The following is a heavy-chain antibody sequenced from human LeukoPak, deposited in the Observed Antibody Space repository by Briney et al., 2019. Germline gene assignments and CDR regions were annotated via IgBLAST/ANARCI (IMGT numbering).Heavy chain of an antibody. CDR1: VNYW. D-gene: IGHD1-26*01. V-gene: IGHV3-64*02. J-gene: IGHJ4*02. CDR2: ISSNGDNT. Sequence: GGSLRLSCAASVNYWLHWFRQAPGKGLEYVSAISSNGDNTYYADSVKGRFITSRDNSKNTVYLQMGSLRAEDMAVYYCARAAYSGSYSDYWGQGTLVTVSS. CDR3: ARAAYSGSYSDY.